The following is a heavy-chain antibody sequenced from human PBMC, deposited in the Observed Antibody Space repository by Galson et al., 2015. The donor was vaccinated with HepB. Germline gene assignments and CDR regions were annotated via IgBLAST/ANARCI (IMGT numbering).Heavy chain of an antibody. J-gene: IGHJ6*02. CDR2: ISGSGGST. CDR3: AKDLGGSSWYYRPYGMDV. CDR1: GFTFSSYA. V-gene: IGHV3-23*01. D-gene: IGHD6-13*01. Sequence: SLRLACAASGFTFSSYAMSWVRQAPGKGLEWVSAISGSGGSTYYADSVKGRFTISRDNSKNTLYLQMNSLRAEDTAVYYCAKDLGGSSWYYRPYGMDVWGQGTTATVSS.